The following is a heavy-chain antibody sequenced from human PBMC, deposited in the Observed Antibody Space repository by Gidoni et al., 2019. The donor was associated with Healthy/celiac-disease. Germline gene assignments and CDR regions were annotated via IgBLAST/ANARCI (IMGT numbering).Heavy chain of an antibody. CDR1: GSISSSSYY. J-gene: IGHJ4*02. Sequence: GSISSSSYYWGWIRQPPGKGLEWIGSIYYSGSTYYNPSLKSRVTISVDTSKNQFSLKLSSVTAADTAVYYCASLAKVVSYFDYWGQGTLVTVSS. V-gene: IGHV4-39*01. CDR3: ASLAKVVSYFDY. CDR2: IYYSGST.